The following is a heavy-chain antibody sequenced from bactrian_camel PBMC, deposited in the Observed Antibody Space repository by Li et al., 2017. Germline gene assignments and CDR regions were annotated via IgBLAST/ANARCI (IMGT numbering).Heavy chain of an antibody. Sequence: VQLVESGGVSVRTGGSLKLSCVATPLPGVDFDFGCCGVAWYRQAPGKERELVSKIRHTGTITDALSVQGRFTVSQDSAKNTVNLVLNILKTEDTGIYYCAASRPGIISVCQIPYITRLGLEGQGTQVTVST. V-gene: IGHV3S55*01. CDR1: PLPGVDFDFGCCG. J-gene: IGHJ4*01. D-gene: IGHD1*01. CDR2: IRHTGTI.